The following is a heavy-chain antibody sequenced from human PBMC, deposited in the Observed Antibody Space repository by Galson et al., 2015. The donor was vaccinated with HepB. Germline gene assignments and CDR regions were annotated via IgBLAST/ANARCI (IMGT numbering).Heavy chain of an antibody. CDR3: ARGGWELLYGYYYGMDV. CDR2: IYYSGST. D-gene: IGHD1-26*01. V-gene: IGHV4-31*03. J-gene: IGHJ6*02. CDR1: GGSISSGGYY. Sequence: TLSLTCTVSGGSISSGGYYWSWIRQHPGKGLEWTGYIYYSGSTYYNPSLKSRVTISVDTSKNQFSLKLSSVTAADTAVYYCARGGWELLYGYYYGMDVWGQGTTVTVSS.